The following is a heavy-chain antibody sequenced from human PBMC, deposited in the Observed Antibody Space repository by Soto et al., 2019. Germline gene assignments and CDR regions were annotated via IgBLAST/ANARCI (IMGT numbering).Heavy chain of an antibody. CDR2: IYTGDSDT. Sequence: GESLKISSLGSGYSFTSYWIGWVRQMPGKDLEWVGIIYTGDSDTRYSPSFQGQVTISADTSLRTSYLQWPTLKASDTALYYCARSRSFTLGFYYDGTVVWCPGTLLTVSS. J-gene: IGHJ6*02. CDR3: ARSRSFTLGFYYDGTVV. V-gene: IGHV5-51*01. CDR1: GYSFTSYW. D-gene: IGHD6-6*01.